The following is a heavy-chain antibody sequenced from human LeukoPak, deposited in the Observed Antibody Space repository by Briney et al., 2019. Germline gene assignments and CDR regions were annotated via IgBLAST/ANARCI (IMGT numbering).Heavy chain of an antibody. CDR2: ISYDGSNK. CDR1: GFTFSSYA. D-gene: IGHD3-9*01. CDR3: AKGRYFDWSYCYFDY. Sequence: GGSLRLSCAASGFTFSSYAMHWVRQAPGKGLEWVAVISYDGSNKYYADSVKGRFTISRDNSKNTLYLQMNSMRAEDTAVYYCAKGRYFDWSYCYFDYWGQGTLVTVSS. J-gene: IGHJ4*02. V-gene: IGHV3-30*04.